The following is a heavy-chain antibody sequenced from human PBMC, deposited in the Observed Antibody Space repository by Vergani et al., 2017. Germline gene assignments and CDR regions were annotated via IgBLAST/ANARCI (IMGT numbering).Heavy chain of an antibody. CDR2: MNPNSGNT. Sequence: QVQLVQSGAEVKKPGASVKVSCKASGYTFTSYDINWVRQATGQGLEWMGWMNPNSGNTGYAQKLQGRVTMTTDTSTSTAYMELRSLRSDDTAVYYCARDCSIVVVPTCLDYWGQGTLVTVSS. J-gene: IGHJ4*02. CDR1: GYTFTSYD. V-gene: IGHV1-8*01. D-gene: IGHD2-2*01. CDR3: ARDCSIVVVPTCLDY.